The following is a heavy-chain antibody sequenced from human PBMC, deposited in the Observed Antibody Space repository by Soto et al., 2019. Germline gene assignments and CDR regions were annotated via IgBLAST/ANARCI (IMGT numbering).Heavy chain of an antibody. Sequence: QVQLVQSGAEVKKPGASVKVSCKASGYTFTSYGISWVRQAPGQGVEWMGWISAYNGNTNYAQQLLVRVTMTTDTSTSTAYMARMSMRSDDTAVYYCARDRGAYGMDVWGQGTPLTVSS. CDR2: ISAYNGNT. J-gene: IGHJ6*02. CDR3: ARDRGAYGMDV. V-gene: IGHV1-18*01. CDR1: GYTFTSYG.